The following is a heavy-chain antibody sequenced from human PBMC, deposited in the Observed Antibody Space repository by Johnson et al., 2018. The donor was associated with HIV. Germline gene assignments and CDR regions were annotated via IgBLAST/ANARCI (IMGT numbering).Heavy chain of an antibody. J-gene: IGHJ3*01. Sequence: QVQLVESGGGAVQPGRSLRLSCAASGFTFSHYSMHWVRQAPGKGLEWLAVTSNDGGNNYYSDSVKGRFTVSRDNSQNTLYLQMDSLRSEDTAVYFCARDWYCSSTFCSERVLKDAFDVWGQGTLVTVSA. D-gene: IGHD2-2*01. V-gene: IGHV3-30-3*01. CDR3: ARDWYCSSTFCSERVLKDAFDV. CDR1: GFTFSHYS. CDR2: TSNDGGNN.